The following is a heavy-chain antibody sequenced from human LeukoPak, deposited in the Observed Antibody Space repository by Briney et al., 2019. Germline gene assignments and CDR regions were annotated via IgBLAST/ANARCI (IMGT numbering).Heavy chain of an antibody. Sequence: GGSLRLSCATSGFTFSSNWMSWVRHAPGRGLDWVANIKPDGSAEYYAASVKGRFTVSRDNAKNSLYLQMNSLRVEDTAVYYCARRYFDLWGRGTLVTVSS. CDR3: ARRYFDL. CDR1: GFTFSSNW. V-gene: IGHV3-7*01. CDR2: IKPDGSAE. J-gene: IGHJ2*01.